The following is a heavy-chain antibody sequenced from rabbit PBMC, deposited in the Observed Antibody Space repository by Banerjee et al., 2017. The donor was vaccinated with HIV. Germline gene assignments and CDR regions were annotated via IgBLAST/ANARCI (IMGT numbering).Heavy chain of an antibody. CDR2: IYAGGSGGA. D-gene: IGHD1-1*01. CDR1: GFTINSNYV. V-gene: IGHV1S45*01. J-gene: IGHJ4*01. Sequence: QEQLEESGGDLVQPEGSLTLTCTASGFTINSNYVMNWVRQAPGKGLEWIACIYAGGSGGAYYASWAKGRFTISKTSSTTVTLQMTSLTAADTATYFCASIAGSSAYWNLWGPGTLVTVS. CDR3: ASIAGSSAYWNL.